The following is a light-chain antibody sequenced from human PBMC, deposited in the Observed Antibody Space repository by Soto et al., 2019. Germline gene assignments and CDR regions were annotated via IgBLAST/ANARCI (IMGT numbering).Light chain of an antibody. CDR3: SSYTSSNTLFV. CDR2: DVS. CDR1: SSDVGGYNY. Sequence: QSALTQPASVSGSPGQSITISCTGTSSDVGGYNYVSWYQQHPGKAPKLMIYDVSNRPSGVSNHFSGSKSGNTASLTISGLQAEDGADYYCSSYTSSNTLFVFGTGTKLTVL. J-gene: IGLJ1*01. V-gene: IGLV2-14*03.